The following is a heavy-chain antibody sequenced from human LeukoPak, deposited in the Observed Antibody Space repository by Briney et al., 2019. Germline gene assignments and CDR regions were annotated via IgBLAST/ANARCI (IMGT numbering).Heavy chain of an antibody. CDR3: ARHGSVRSPLGP. CDR2: IYATGST. D-gene: IGHD3-10*01. V-gene: IGHV4-4*09. Sequence: PSETLSLTCTGSGGSISSYYWSWIRQPPGKGLEWIGYIYATGSTNYNPSLKSRVTISVDTSKNQFSLNLRSVTAADTAVYYCARHGSVRSPLGPWGQGTLVTVSS. CDR1: GGSISSYY. J-gene: IGHJ5*02.